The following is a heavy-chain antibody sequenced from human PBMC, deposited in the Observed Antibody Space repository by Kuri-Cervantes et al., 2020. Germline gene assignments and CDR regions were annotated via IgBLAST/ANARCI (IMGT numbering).Heavy chain of an antibody. CDR3: ARRYYDSSGYYLDDY. V-gene: IGHV3-33*07. D-gene: IGHD3-22*01. J-gene: IGHJ4*02. CDR1: GFTFSRYA. CDR2: IWYDGSNK. Sequence: GGSLRLSCAASGFTFSRYAMSWVRQAPGKGLEWVAGIWYDGSNKYYADSVKGRFTISRDNSKHTLYLQMNSLRAEDTAVYYCARRYYDSSGYYLDDYWGQGTRVTVSS.